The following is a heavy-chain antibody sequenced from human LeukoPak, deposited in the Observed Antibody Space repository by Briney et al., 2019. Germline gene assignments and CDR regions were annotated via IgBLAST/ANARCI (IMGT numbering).Heavy chain of an antibody. V-gene: IGHV5-51*01. CDR2: IYPGDSDT. D-gene: IGHD2-8*01. CDR3: ARHLRPVTLGYCTNGVCHPYYYYGMDV. CDR1: GYSFTSYW. Sequence: GESLKISCKGSGYSFTSYWIGWVRQMPGKGLEWMGIIYPGDSDTRYSPSFQGQVTISADKSISTAYLQWSSLKASDTAMYYCARHLRPVTLGYCTNGVCHPYYYYGMDVWGQGTTVTVSS. J-gene: IGHJ6*02.